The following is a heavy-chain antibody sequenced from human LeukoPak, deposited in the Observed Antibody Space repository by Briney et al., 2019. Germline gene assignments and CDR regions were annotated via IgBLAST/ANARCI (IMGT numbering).Heavy chain of an antibody. CDR3: STVEHF. CDR1: GFTFNDYY. V-gene: IGHV3-30-3*01. J-gene: IGHJ4*02. Sequence: GGSLRLSCAASGFTFNDYYMSWIRQAPGKGLEWVAAILFDGSNKYYADSVKGRFTISRDDVKNMLYLQMNSLRVEDTGLYYCSTVEHFWGQGTLVTVSS. D-gene: IGHD1-1*01. CDR2: ILFDGSNK.